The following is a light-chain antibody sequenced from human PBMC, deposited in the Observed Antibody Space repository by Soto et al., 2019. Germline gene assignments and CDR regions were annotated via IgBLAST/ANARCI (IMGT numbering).Light chain of an antibody. J-gene: IGKJ1*01. V-gene: IGKV1-9*01. Sequence: EIQLTQSPSSLSLYVGDRLTITRRSSQGISSYLAWYQQKPGKAPKLLIYAASTLQSGIPSRFSGSGSGTEFTLTIRRLQPDDFATYYCQQYNSYSLTWKCGQGTKGDIK. CDR3: QQYNSYSLTWK. CDR1: QGISSY. CDR2: AAS.